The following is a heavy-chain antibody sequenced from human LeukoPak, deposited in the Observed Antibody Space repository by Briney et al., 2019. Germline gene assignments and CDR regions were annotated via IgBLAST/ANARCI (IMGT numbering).Heavy chain of an antibody. CDR3: AGMTPGPPVYFYY. Sequence: PSQTLSLTCNVSGGSISSGSDYWGWLRQPAGRGLEWIGRIYISGSTNYNPSLKSRVTISVDTSKNQFSLKLTSVTPSDTAGYFCAGMTPGPPVYFYYWGQGTLVTVSS. CDR2: IYISGST. J-gene: IGHJ4*01. CDR1: GGSISSGSDY. V-gene: IGHV4-61*02.